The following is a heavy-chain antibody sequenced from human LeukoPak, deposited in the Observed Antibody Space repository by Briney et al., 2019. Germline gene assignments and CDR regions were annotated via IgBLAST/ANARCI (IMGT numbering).Heavy chain of an antibody. CDR3: ARRMVYAIIGYYYYYMDV. V-gene: IGHV4-4*02. CDR2: IYHSGST. D-gene: IGHD2-8*01. Sequence: SETLSLTCAVSGGSISSSNWWSWVRRPPGKGLEWIGEIYHSGSTNYNPSLKSRVTISVDKSKIQFSLKLSSVTAADTAVYYCARRMVYAIIGYYYYYMDVWGKGTTVTVSS. CDR1: GGSISSSNW. J-gene: IGHJ6*03.